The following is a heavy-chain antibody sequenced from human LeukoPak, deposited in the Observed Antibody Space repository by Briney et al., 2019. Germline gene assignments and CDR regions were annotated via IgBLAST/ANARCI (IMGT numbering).Heavy chain of an antibody. CDR3: VKLGFGELFDLTWFDP. CDR2: TSGSGRST. Sequence: PGGSLRLSCAGSEFTSSSPGMTWVRQAPGKGLEWVSGTSGSGRSTNYADPVKGRFIISRDNSKNTLYLQMNSLRAEDTAVYYCVKLGFGELFDLTWFDPWGQGTLVTVSS. V-gene: IGHV3-23*01. J-gene: IGHJ5*02. D-gene: IGHD3-10*01. CDR1: EFTSSSPG.